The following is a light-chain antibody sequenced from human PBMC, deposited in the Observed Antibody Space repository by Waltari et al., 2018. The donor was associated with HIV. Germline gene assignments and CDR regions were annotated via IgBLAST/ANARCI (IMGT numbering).Light chain of an antibody. J-gene: IGLJ1*01. CDR1: ALPKKS. V-gene: IGLV3-16*01. CDR2: KDS. Sequence: SSELTQPPSVSVSLGQMARITSPGEALPKKSASLYQQKPGQAPVLVIYKDSERPSGIPERFSGSSSGTIVTLTISGVQAEDEADYYCLSADSSGTYYVFGTGTKVTVL. CDR3: LSADSSGTYYV.